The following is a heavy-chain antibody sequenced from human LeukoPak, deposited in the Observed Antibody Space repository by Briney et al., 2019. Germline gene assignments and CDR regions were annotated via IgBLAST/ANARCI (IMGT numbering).Heavy chain of an antibody. CDR2: ISGDGGTT. CDR3: ARRASTIYMDV. CDR1: GFTLRSHA. Sequence: GGSLRLSCTVSGFTLRSHALHWVRQAPGKGREYASGISGDGGTTYYASSVKGRFTMSRDSATNTLYLQMGSLRGEDTGVYYCARRASTIYMDVWGKGTTVIVSS. D-gene: IGHD1-14*01. V-gene: IGHV3-64*01. J-gene: IGHJ6*03.